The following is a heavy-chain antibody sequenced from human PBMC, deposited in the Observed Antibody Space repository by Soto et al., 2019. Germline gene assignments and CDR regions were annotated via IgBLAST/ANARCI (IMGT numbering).Heavy chain of an antibody. V-gene: IGHV1-18*01. CDR1: GYTFVNYG. CDR3: VMVDNYVTPTPQDV. D-gene: IGHD3-16*01. CDR2: ISPYTGNT. Sequence: QVQLVQSGDEVKKPGASVKVSCKASGYTFVNYGIAWVRQAPGQGLEWMGWISPYTGNTHSATKVQGRLTMTTDTSTSTAYMDLGRLTFDDTAVYYCVMVDNYVTPTPQDVWGQGTTVTVSS. J-gene: IGHJ6*02.